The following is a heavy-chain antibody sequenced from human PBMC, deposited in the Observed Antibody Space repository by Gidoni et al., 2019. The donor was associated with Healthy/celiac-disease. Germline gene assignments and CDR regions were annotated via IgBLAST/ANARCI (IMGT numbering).Heavy chain of an antibody. J-gene: IGHJ5*02. Sequence: QLQLQESGPGLVKPSETLSLTCTVSGGSISSISYYWGWIRQPPGKGLEWIGSIYYSGSTYYNPSLKSRVTISVDTSKNQFSLKLSSVTAADTAVYYCARDGPNYYDSSGYLHWFDPWGQGTLVTVSS. CDR1: GGSISSISYY. D-gene: IGHD3-22*01. CDR3: ARDGPNYYDSSGYLHWFDP. CDR2: IYYSGST. V-gene: IGHV4-39*07.